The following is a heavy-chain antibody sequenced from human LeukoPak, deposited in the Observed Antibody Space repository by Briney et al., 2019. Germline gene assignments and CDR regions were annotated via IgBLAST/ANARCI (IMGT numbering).Heavy chain of an antibody. J-gene: IGHJ4*02. D-gene: IGHD2-15*01. Sequence: GGSLRLSCAASGFTFSDYYMSWIRQAPGKGLEWVSYISSSGSTKYYADSVKGRFTISRDNAKNSLYLQMNSLRAEDTAVYYCARLGYCSGGSCYWMINLDYWGQGTLVTVSS. CDR3: ARLGYCSGGSCYWMINLDY. CDR1: GFTFSDYY. CDR2: ISSSGSTK. V-gene: IGHV3-11*01.